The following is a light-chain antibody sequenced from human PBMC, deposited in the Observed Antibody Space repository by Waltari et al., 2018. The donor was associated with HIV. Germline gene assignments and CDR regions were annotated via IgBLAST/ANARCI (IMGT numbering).Light chain of an antibody. CDR3: QSYDSSNHWV. CDR2: EDN. J-gene: IGLJ3*02. Sequence: NFMLTQPHSVSESPGKTVTISCTRSSGSIDSNYVQWYQQRPGSSPTTVIYEDNQRPSGVPDLFSCSIDSSSNSASLTISGLKTEDEADYCCQSYDSSNHWVFGGGTKLTVL. V-gene: IGLV6-57*01. CDR1: SGSIDSNY.